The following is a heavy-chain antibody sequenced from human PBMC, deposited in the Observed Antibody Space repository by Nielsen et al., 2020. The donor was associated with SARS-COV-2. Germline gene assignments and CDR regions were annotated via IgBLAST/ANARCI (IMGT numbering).Heavy chain of an antibody. D-gene: IGHD2-15*01. CDR3: AREGGVCSGGSCTEYFQH. CDR1: GGSISSSSYY. J-gene: IGHJ1*01. CDR2: IYYSGST. Sequence: SETLSLTCTVSGGSISSSSYYWGWIRQPPGKGLEWIGSIYYSGSTYYNPSLKSRVTISVDTSKNQFSLKLSSVTAADTAVYYCAREGGVCSGGSCTEYFQHWGQGTLVTVSS. V-gene: IGHV4-39*07.